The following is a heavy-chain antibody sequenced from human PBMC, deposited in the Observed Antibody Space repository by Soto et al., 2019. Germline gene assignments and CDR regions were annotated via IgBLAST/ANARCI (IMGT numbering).Heavy chain of an antibody. CDR2: INPNSGGT. D-gene: IGHD6-25*01. J-gene: IGHJ5*02. CDR3: ARYEVAALPGFDP. Sequence: ASVKVSCKASGYTFTGYYMHWVRQAPGQGLEWMGWINPNSGGTNYAQKFQGRVTMTRDTSISTAYMELSRLRSDDTAVYYCARYEVAALPGFDPWGQGTLVTVSS. V-gene: IGHV1-2*02. CDR1: GYTFTGYY.